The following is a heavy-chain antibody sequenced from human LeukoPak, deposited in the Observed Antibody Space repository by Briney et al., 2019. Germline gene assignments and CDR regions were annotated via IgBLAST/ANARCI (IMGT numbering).Heavy chain of an antibody. Sequence: GGSLRLSCAASGLTISSYSMNWVRQAPGKGLQWVSYISSSSSTIYYADSVKGRFTISRDNAKNSLYLQMNSLRAEDTAVYYCAELGITMIGGVWGKGTTITISS. J-gene: IGHJ6*04. CDR2: ISSSSSTI. D-gene: IGHD3-10*02. V-gene: IGHV3-48*01. CDR1: GLTISSYS. CDR3: AELGITMIGGV.